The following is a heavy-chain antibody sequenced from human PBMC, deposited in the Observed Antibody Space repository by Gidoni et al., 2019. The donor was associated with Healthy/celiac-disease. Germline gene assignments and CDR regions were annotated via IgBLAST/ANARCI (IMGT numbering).Heavy chain of an antibody. CDR2: ISGSGGST. CDR3: AKDPECTNGVCYYYYMDV. CDR1: GFTFSSYA. Sequence: EVQLLESGGGLVQPGGSLRLSCAASGFTFSSYAMSWVRQAPGKGLEWVSAISGSGGSTYDADSVKGRFTISRDNSKNTLYLQMNSLRAEDTAVYYCAKDPECTNGVCYYYYMDVWGKGTTVTVSS. J-gene: IGHJ6*03. D-gene: IGHD2-8*01. V-gene: IGHV3-23*01.